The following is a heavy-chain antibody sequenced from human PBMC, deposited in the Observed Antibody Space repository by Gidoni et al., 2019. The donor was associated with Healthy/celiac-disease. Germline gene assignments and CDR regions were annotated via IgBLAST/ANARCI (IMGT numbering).Heavy chain of an antibody. V-gene: IGHV3-33*01. CDR2: IWYDGSNK. J-gene: IGHJ3*02. D-gene: IGHD3-10*01. CDR1: FSSYG. CDR3: AREGKRGLADAFDI. Sequence: FSSYGMHWVRQAPGKGLGWVAVIWYDGSNKYYADSVKGRFTISRDNSKNTLYLQMNSLRAEDTAVYSWAREGKRGLADAFDIWGQGTMVTVSS.